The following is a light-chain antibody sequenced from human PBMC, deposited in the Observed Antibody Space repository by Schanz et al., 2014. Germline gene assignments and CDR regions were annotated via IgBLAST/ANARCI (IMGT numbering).Light chain of an antibody. V-gene: IGLV2-11*01. J-gene: IGLJ2*01. Sequence: QSALTQPRSVSGSPGQSVTISCTGTSSDVGGYNYVSWYQQHPGKAPKLMIYDVSERPSGVPDRFSGSKSGNMASLTISGLQAEGEANYYCCSYAGNNKLIFFGGGTKLTVL. CDR3: CSYAGNNKLIF. CDR1: SSDVGGYNY. CDR2: DVS.